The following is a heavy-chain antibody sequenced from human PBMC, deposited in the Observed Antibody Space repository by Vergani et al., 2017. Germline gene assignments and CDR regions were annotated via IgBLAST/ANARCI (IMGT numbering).Heavy chain of an antibody. D-gene: IGHD3-9*01. J-gene: IGHJ5*02. V-gene: IGHV1-2*02. CDR2: ITPQNGGT. CDR1: GYYFTDNY. Sequence: QVQLVQSGAEVKKPGAAVKVSCKASGYYFTDNYLHWVRQAPGQGLEWMGRITPQNGGTQYAEKFKGRVTMTRDTSITTAYMELTSLTSDDTAVYYCVRVVTFDWLSTWGQETLVTVSS. CDR3: VRVVTFDWLST.